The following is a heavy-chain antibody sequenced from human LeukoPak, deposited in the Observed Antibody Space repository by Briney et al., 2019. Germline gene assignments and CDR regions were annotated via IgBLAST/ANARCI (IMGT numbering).Heavy chain of an antibody. CDR3: AKGSGGTYYSSFDY. V-gene: IGHV3-23*01. CDR2: ISGSGGST. CDR1: GFTFSSYA. D-gene: IGHD2-15*01. Sequence: GGSLRLSCAASGFTFSSYAMSWVRQAPGKGLEWISAISGSGGSTYYADSVKGRFTISRDNSKNTLYLQMNSLRAEDTAVYYCAKGSGGTYYSSFDYWGQGTLVTVSS. J-gene: IGHJ4*02.